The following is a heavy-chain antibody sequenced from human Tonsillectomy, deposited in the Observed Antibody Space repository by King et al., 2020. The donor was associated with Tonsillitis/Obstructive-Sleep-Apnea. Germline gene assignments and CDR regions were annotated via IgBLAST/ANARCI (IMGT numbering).Heavy chain of an antibody. D-gene: IGHD3-22*01. CDR3: ARFLYYFDSGGYRAFDI. J-gene: IGHJ3*02. Sequence: VQLVESGGGLVQPGGSLRLSCAASGFTFSSYWMSWVRQAPGKGLEWVANIKEDGSEKYYVDSVKGRFTISRDNAKNSLYLQMNSLRAEDTAVYYCARFLYYFDSGGYRAFDIWGQGTMVTVSS. CDR1: GFTFSSYW. V-gene: IGHV3-7*03. CDR2: IKEDGSEK.